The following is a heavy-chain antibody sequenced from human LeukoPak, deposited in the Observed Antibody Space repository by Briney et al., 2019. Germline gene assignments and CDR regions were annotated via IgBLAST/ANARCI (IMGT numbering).Heavy chain of an antibody. CDR1: GYTFTSYG. CDR3: ARDSPVDYDFWSGYPNLYYGMDV. J-gene: IGHJ6*02. V-gene: IGHV1-18*01. D-gene: IGHD3-3*01. Sequence: ASVKVSCKASGYTFTSYGISWVRQAPGQGLEWMGWISAYNGNTNYAQKLQGRVTMTTDTSTSTAYMEPRSLRSDDTAVYYCARDSPVDYDFWSGYPNLYYGMDVWGQGTTVTVSS. CDR2: ISAYNGNT.